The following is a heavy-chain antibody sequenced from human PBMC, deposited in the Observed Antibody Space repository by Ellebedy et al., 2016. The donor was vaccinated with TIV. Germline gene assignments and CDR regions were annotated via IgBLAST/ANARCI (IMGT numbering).Heavy chain of an antibody. CDR3: ASSITMVRGPFDY. CDR2: IIPIFGTA. J-gene: IGHJ4*02. V-gene: IGHV1-69*13. CDR1: GYTFTSYY. Sequence: ASVKVSCKASGYTFTSYYMHWVRQAPGQGLEWMGGIIPIFGTANYAQKFQGRVTITADESTSTAYMELSSLRSEDTAVYYCASSITMVRGPFDYWGQGTLVTVSS. D-gene: IGHD3-10*01.